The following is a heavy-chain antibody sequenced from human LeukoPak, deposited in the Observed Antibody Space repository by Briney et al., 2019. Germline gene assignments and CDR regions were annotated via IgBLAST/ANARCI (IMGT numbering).Heavy chain of an antibody. CDR1: GFTFGSYA. V-gene: IGHV3-23*01. Sequence: PGGSLRLSCAASGFTFGSYAMYWVRQAPGKGLEWVSGIFGRGGSAHYADPVKGRFTISRDNSKNTVYLQMESLRAEDTAIYCCAKTATGYSSGRYPAWRIDDWGQGTLVTVSS. D-gene: IGHD2-15*01. CDR2: IFGRGGSA. J-gene: IGHJ4*02. CDR3: AKTATGYSSGRYPAWRIDD.